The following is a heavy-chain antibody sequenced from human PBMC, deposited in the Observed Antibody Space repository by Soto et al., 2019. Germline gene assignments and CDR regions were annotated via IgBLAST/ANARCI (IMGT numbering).Heavy chain of an antibody. V-gene: IGHV1-2*02. CDR3: ARDRGYGSGNPPQSY. Sequence: ASVKVSCKASGYTFTGYYMHWVRQAPGQGLEWMGWINPKSGGTNYEQKFQGRVTMTRDTSISTAYMELSRLRSDDTAVYYCARDRGYGSGNPPQSYWGQGTLVTVSS. CDR2: INPKSGGT. D-gene: IGHD3-10*01. J-gene: IGHJ4*02. CDR1: GYTFTGYY.